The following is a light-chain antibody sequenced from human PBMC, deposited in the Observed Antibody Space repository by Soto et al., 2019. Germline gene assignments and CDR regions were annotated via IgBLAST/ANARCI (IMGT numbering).Light chain of an antibody. J-gene: IGLJ2*01. CDR3: SSYTSSSPL. V-gene: IGLV2-14*01. CDR2: DVS. CDR1: SSDVGGYNY. Sequence: QSALTQPASVSGSPGQSITISCTGTSSDVGGYNYVSWYQQHPGKAPKLMIYDVSNRPSGVSNRFSGSKSGNTASLTISGLQAEDEADYYCSSYTSSSPLFGGGTKLTV.